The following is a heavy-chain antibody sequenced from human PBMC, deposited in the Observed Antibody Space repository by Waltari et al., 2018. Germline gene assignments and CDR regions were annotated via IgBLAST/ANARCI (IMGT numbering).Heavy chain of an antibody. CDR1: GFSFSIFE. Sequence: EVQLVESGGGLVQPGGSLRLSCAASGFSFSIFEMHWVRQAPGKGLGWVSYISPTGGSIYYADSVKGRFIISRDNARNSLYLQMNSLRAEETAVYYCARRGPNFYAMDVWGQGTTVTVSS. V-gene: IGHV3-48*03. CDR2: ISPTGGSI. CDR3: ARRGPNFYAMDV. J-gene: IGHJ6*02.